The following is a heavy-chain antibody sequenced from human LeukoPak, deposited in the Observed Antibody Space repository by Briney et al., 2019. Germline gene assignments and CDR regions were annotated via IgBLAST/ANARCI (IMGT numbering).Heavy chain of an antibody. CDR3: ARQAHPYYFDY. J-gene: IGHJ4*02. V-gene: IGHV4-30-2*01. CDR1: GGSISSGGYY. CDR2: IYHSGST. Sequence: TLSLTCTVSGGSISSGGYYWSWIRQPPGKGLEWIGYIYHSGSTYYNPSLKSRVTISVDRSKNQFSLKLSSVTAADTAVYYCARQAHPYYFDYWGQGTLVTVSS.